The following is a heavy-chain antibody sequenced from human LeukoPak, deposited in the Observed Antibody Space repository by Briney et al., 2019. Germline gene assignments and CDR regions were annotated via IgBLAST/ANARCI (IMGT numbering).Heavy chain of an antibody. CDR1: GYSFTSYW. J-gene: IGHJ3*02. CDR2: IYPGDSDT. D-gene: IGHD6-13*01. V-gene: IGHV5-51*01. CDR3: ARHCPYSSRWSELEDFNI. Sequence: GESLKISCKGSGYSFTSYWIGWVRQMPGKGLEGMGIIYPGDSDTRYSPSFRGQVTISADQSISTAYLHWRSLKASDTAMYYCARHCPYSSRWSELEDFNIWGQGTMVSVTS.